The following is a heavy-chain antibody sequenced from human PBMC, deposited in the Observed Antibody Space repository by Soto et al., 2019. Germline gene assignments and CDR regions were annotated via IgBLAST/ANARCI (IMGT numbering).Heavy chain of an antibody. CDR1: RGTFGSYA. CDR2: IIPIFGTA. CDR3: ARDKLTPGGHFFQFGMDV. Sequence: ASVKASWKASRGTFGSYAMRWVRQAPEQGLEWMGGIIPIFGTANYAQKFQGRVTFTRDTSATTAYMELSSLRYEDAGLYYCARDKLTPGGHFFQFGMDVWGQGTTVTVSS. J-gene: IGHJ6*02. D-gene: IGHD1-26*01. V-gene: IGHV1-69*05.